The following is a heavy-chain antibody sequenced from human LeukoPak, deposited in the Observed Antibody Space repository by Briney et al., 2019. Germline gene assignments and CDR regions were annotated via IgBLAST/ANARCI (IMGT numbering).Heavy chain of an antibody. V-gene: IGHV1-18*01. D-gene: IGHD3-22*01. J-gene: IGHJ4*02. CDR1: GYTFTSYG. CDR2: ISAYNGNT. CDR3: ARDWTYDSTGYFGFDY. Sequence: ASVKVSCKASGYTFTSYGISWVRQAPGQGIEWMGWISAYNGNTNYAQKLQGRVTMTTDTSTSTAYMELRSLRSDDTAVYYCARDWTYDSTGYFGFDYWGQGTLVTVSS.